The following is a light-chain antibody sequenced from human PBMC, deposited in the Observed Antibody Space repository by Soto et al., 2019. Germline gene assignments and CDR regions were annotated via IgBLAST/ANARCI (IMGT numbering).Light chain of an antibody. Sequence: DFQMTQSPSTLSASIGDRVTITCRASQGISNWLAWYQLKPGKAPKLLIYAASSLQSGVPSRFRGSGSGTEFTLTINSLQSDDFATYFCQSYNTYSVTLGGGTKVEIK. V-gene: IGKV1-5*01. J-gene: IGKJ4*01. CDR3: QSYNTYSVT. CDR2: AAS. CDR1: QGISNW.